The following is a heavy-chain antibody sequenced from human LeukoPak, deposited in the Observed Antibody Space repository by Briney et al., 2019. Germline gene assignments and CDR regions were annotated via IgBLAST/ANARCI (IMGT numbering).Heavy chain of an antibody. J-gene: IGHJ4*02. CDR3: ARGDHSSGWYPSFDY. CDR2: IYHSGST. Sequence: SGTLSLTCAVSGGSISSSNWWRWVRQPPGKGLEWIGEIYHSGSTNYNPSLKSRVTISVDKSKNQFSLKLSSVTAADTAVYYCARGDHSSGWYPSFDYWGQGTLVTVSS. D-gene: IGHD6-19*01. CDR1: GGSISSSNW. V-gene: IGHV4-4*02.